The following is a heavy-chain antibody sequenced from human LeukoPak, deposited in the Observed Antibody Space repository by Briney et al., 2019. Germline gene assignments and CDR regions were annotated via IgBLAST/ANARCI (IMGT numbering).Heavy chain of an antibody. V-gene: IGHV4-34*01. CDR3: ARDAAPYYYGSGIFRKNNWFDP. CDR1: GGSFSGYY. J-gene: IGHJ5*02. Sequence: SETLSLTCAVYGGSFSGYYWSWIRQPPGKGLEWIGEINHSGSTNYNPSLKRRVTISVDTSKNQFSLKLSSVTAADTAVYYCARDAAPYYYGSGIFRKNNWFDPWGQGTLVTVSS. CDR2: INHSGST. D-gene: IGHD3-10*01.